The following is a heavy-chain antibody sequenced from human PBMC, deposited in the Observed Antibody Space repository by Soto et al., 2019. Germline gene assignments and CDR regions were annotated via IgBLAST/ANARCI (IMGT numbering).Heavy chain of an antibody. V-gene: IGHV1-18*01. D-gene: IGHD2-2*01. CDR3: ARDFSSGSIVVPAATTGY. Sequence: ASVKVSCKASGYTFTSYGISWVRQAPGQGLEWMGWISAYNGNTNYAQKLQGRVTMTTDTSTSTAYMELRSLRSDDTAVYYCARDFSSGSIVVPAATTGYWGQGTLVTVSS. J-gene: IGHJ4*02. CDR2: ISAYNGNT. CDR1: GYTFTSYG.